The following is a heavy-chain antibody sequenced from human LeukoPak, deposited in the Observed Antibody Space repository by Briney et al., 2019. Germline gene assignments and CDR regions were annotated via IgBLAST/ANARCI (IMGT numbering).Heavy chain of an antibody. J-gene: IGHJ4*02. CDR2: IYISGST. Sequence: PSETLSLTCTVSGGSISSGSYYWSWIRQPAGKGLELIGRIYISGSTNYNPSLKSRVTISVDTSKNQFSLKLSSVTAADTALYYCARENGYRYDYWGQGTLVTVSS. D-gene: IGHD5-18*01. CDR1: GGSISSGSYY. V-gene: IGHV4-61*02. CDR3: ARENGYRYDY.